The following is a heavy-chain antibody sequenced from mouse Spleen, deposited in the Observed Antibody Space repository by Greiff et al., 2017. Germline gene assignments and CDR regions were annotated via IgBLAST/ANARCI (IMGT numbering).Heavy chain of an antibody. J-gene: IGHJ3*01. D-gene: IGHD1-2*01. CDR3: ARWGYEDGGEAY. CDR1: GYTFTSYW. V-gene: IGHV1-59*01. CDR2: IDPSDSYT. Sequence: QVQLQQPGAELVRPGTSVKLSCKASGYTFTSYWMHWVKQRPGQGLEWIGLIDPSDSYTNYNQKFKGKATLTVDTSSSTAYMQLSSLTSEDSAVYYCARWGYEDGGEAYWGQGTLVTVSA.